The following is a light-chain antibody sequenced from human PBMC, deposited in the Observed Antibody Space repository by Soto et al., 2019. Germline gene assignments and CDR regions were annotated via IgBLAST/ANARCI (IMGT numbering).Light chain of an antibody. V-gene: IGKV1-39*01. J-gene: IGKJ2*01. Sequence: DIQMTQSPSSLSASVGDTVTITCRASQSISVHLNWYQQKPGKVPKLLFYAASNLHSGVPSRFSGSGSETDFALTISSLQPEDFATYYCQQSFITTYTFGQGTRLEIK. CDR1: QSISVH. CDR2: AAS. CDR3: QQSFITTYT.